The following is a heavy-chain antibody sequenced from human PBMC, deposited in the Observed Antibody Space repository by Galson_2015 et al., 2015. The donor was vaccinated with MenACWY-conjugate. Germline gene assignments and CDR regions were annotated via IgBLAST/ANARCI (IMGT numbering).Heavy chain of an antibody. Sequence: SLRLSCAASGFVFSDYCMHWVRQVPGKGLECVSRICAGGISIMYGDSVRGRFTISRDDAENTLYLQMDGLRVDDTAVYFCVRGSIGWRAMDSWGQGTTVTVSS. CDR2: ICAGGISI. D-gene: IGHD2-15*01. J-gene: IGHJ6*02. CDR1: GFVFSDYC. V-gene: IGHV3-74*03. CDR3: VRGSIGWRAMDS.